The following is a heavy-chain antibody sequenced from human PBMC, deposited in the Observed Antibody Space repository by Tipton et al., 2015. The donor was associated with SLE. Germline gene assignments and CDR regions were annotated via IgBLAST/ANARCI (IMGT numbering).Heavy chain of an antibody. V-gene: IGHV3-48*03. CDR1: GLIFSSYE. Sequence: SLRLSCAASGLIFSSYEMHWVRQAPGKGLGWVSYISSTGSNIYYVDSVKGRFTISRDNAKNSLYLQMNSLRAEDTAVYYCARDRGDADAFDIWGQGTMVTVSS. D-gene: IGHD3-10*01. CDR3: ARDRGDADAFDI. J-gene: IGHJ3*02. CDR2: ISSTGSNI.